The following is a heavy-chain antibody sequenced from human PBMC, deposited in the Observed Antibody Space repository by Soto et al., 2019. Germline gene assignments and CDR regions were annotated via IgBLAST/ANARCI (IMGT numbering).Heavy chain of an antibody. CDR2: IIPILGIA. V-gene: IGHV1-69*02. CDR3: ARGGAADDAFDI. D-gene: IGHD6-13*01. CDR1: GGTFSSYT. J-gene: IGHJ3*02. Sequence: QVQLVQSGAEVKKPGSSVKVSCKASGGTFSSYTISWVRQAPGQGLEWMGRIIPILGIANYAQKFQGRVTLPADKSTSTAYMELSSLRSEDTAVYYCARGGAADDAFDIWGQGTMVTVSS.